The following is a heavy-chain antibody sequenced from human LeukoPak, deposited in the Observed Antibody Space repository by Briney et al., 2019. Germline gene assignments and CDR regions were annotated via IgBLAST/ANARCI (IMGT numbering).Heavy chain of an antibody. D-gene: IGHD3-22*01. Sequence: PSQTLSLTCAVSGGSISSGGYSWSWIRQPPGKGLEWIGYIYHSGSTYYNPSLKSRVTISVDRSKNQFSLKLSSVTAADTAVYYCARAHYYDSSGYYGNWFDPWGQGTLVTVSS. CDR1: GGSISSGGYS. V-gene: IGHV4-30-2*01. J-gene: IGHJ5*02. CDR2: IYHSGST. CDR3: ARAHYYDSSGYYGNWFDP.